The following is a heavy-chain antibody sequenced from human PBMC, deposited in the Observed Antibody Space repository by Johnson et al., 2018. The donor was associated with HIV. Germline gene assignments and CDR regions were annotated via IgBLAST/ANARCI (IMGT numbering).Heavy chain of an antibody. V-gene: IGHV3-20*04. J-gene: IGHJ3*02. Sequence: VQLVESGGGVERPGGSLRLSCAGSGFTFDDHGMSWVRQVPGKGLEWVSGINWSGGTTGYADSVKGRFTISRDNTKNSLYLQMNSLRAEDTAVYYCAKSPLVGAIDAFDIRGQGTMVTVSS. D-gene: IGHD1-26*01. CDR2: INWSGGTT. CDR3: AKSPLVGAIDAFDI. CDR1: GFTFDDHG.